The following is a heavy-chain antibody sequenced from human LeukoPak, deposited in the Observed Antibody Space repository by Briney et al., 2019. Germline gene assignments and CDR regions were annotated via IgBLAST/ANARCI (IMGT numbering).Heavy chain of an antibody. CDR3: ARGPPTTRGILGWFGP. D-gene: IGHD2-15*01. Sequence: GGSLRLSCAASGFIFSTYGMYWVRQAPGKGLEWVAFIRHDGSIKNYADSVKGRSTISRDNPKNTLYLQMNSLRAEDTAVYLCARGPPTTRGILGWFGPWGQGTLVTVSS. CDR1: GFIFSTYG. CDR2: IRHDGSIK. V-gene: IGHV3-30*02. J-gene: IGHJ5*02.